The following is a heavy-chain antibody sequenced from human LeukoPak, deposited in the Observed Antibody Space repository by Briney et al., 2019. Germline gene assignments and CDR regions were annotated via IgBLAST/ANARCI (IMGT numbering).Heavy chain of an antibody. CDR1: GFTFSTYA. CDR3: ARDGSGYLDY. Sequence: GGSLRLSCAASGFTFSTYAMTWVRQAPGKGLEWVSTISGSGDNTYYADSVKGRFTISRDNSKNTLYLQLNSLRAEDTAVYYCARDGSGYLDYWGQGTLVTVSS. D-gene: IGHD3-22*01. CDR2: ISGSGDNT. J-gene: IGHJ4*02. V-gene: IGHV3-23*01.